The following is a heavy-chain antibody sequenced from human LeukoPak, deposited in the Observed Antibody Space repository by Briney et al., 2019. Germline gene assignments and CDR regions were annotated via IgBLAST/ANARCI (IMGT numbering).Heavy chain of an antibody. CDR2: IIPIFGTA. V-gene: IGHV1-69*01. J-gene: IGHJ4*02. CDR3: ATQRRPQSPFDY. D-gene: IGHD2-2*01. Sequence: SVKVSCKASGGTFSSYAISWVRQAPGQGLEWMGGIIPIFGTANYEQKFQGRVTITADESTSTAYMELSSLRSEDTAVYYCATQRRPQSPFDYWGQGTLVTVSS. CDR1: GGTFSSYA.